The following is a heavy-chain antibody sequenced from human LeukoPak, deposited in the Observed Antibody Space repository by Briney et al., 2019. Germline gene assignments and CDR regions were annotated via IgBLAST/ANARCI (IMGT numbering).Heavy chain of an antibody. D-gene: IGHD2-15*01. J-gene: IGHJ4*02. CDR3: ARALAATSYFDY. Sequence: GGSLRLSCAASGFTFSSYAMHWVRQAPGKGLEWVAVISYDGRNKYYADSVKGRFTISRDNSKNTLYLQMNSLRAADTAVYYCARALAATSYFDYWGQGTLVTVSS. V-gene: IGHV3-30*04. CDR1: GFTFSSYA. CDR2: ISYDGRNK.